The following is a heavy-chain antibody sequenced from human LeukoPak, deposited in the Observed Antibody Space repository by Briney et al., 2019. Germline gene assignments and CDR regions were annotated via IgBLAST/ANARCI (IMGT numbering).Heavy chain of an antibody. CDR3: AKDRQIWSGYHIDY. J-gene: IGHJ4*02. D-gene: IGHD3-3*01. V-gene: IGHV3-23*01. CDR2: ISGSGGST. CDR1: GFTFSSYA. Sequence: GESLKISCAASGFTFSSYAMSWVRQAPGKGLEWVSAISGSGGSTYYADSVKGRFTISRDNSKNTLYLQMYSLRAEDTAVYYCAKDRQIWSGYHIDYWGQGTLVTVSS.